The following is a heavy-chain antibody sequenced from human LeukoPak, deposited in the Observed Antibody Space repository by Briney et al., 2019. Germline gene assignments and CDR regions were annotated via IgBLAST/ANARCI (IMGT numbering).Heavy chain of an antibody. CDR2: ISTNGGHT. Sequence: GVSLRLSCSASGFSFSNYAMHWVRQAPGKGLEYVLAISTNGGHTYNADSVQGRFTISRDDSKNTLYLQMSSLRAEDTALYYCVKDLLGYCSSTSCYATGPFDYWGQGTLVTVSS. J-gene: IGHJ4*02. D-gene: IGHD2-2*01. CDR1: GFSFSNYA. V-gene: IGHV3-64D*09. CDR3: VKDLLGYCSSTSCYATGPFDY.